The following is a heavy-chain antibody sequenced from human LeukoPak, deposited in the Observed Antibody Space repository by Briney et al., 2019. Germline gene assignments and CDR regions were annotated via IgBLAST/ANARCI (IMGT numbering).Heavy chain of an antibody. J-gene: IGHJ4*02. CDR1: GFTFHNFA. V-gene: IGHV3-7*01. Sequence: GGSLRLSCAASGFTFHNFAMSWVRQAPGKGLEWVANIKQDGSEKYYVDSVKGRFTISRDNAKNSLYLQMNSLRAEDTAVYYCARDGGSYYEGYYFDYWGQGTLVTVSS. CDR3: ARDGGSYYEGYYFDY. D-gene: IGHD1-26*01. CDR2: IKQDGSEK.